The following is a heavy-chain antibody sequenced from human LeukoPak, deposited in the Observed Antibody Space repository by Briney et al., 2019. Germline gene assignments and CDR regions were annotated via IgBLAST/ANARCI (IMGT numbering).Heavy chain of an antibody. Sequence: PGGSLRLSCAASGFTSSSYAMSWVRQAPGKGLEWVSAISGSGGSTYYADSVKGRFTISRDNSKNTLYLQMNSLRAEDTAVYYCARHPTDRITIFGVANYYMHVWGKGTTVTVSS. CDR1: GFTSSSYA. D-gene: IGHD3-3*01. CDR3: ARHPTDRITIFGVANYYMHV. CDR2: ISGSGGST. J-gene: IGHJ6*03. V-gene: IGHV3-23*01.